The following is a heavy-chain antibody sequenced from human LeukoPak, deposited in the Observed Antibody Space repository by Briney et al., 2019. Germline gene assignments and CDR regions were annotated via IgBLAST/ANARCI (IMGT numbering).Heavy chain of an antibody. Sequence: SETLSLTCTVSGGSISSYYWSWIRQPPGKGLEWIGYTYYSGSTNYNPSLKSRVTISVDTSKNQFSLKLSSVTAADTAVYYCASSYCGGDCYPYFDYWGQGTLVTVSS. CDR1: GGSISSYY. D-gene: IGHD2-21*02. J-gene: IGHJ4*02. CDR3: ASSYCGGDCYPYFDY. CDR2: TYYSGST. V-gene: IGHV4-59*01.